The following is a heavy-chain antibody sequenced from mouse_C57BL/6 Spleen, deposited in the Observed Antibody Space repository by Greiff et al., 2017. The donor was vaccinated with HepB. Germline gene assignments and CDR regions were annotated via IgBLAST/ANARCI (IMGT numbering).Heavy chain of an antibody. CDR3: ARWGLLPSDY. D-gene: IGHD2-3*01. Sequence: VQLQESGPELVKPGASVKISCKASGYSFTSYYIHWVKQRPGQGLEWIGWIYPGSGNTKYNEKFKGKATLTADTSSSTAYMQLSSPTSEDSAVYYCARWGLLPSDYWGQGTTLTVSS. CDR2: IYPGSGNT. J-gene: IGHJ2*01. V-gene: IGHV1-66*01. CDR1: GYSFTSYY.